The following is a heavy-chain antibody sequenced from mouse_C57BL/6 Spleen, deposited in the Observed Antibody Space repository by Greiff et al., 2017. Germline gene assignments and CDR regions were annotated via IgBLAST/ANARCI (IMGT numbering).Heavy chain of an antibody. D-gene: IGHD1-1*01. Sequence: EVKVVESGGGLVQPGESLKLSCESNEYEFPSHDMSWVRKTPEKRLELVAAINSDGGSTYYPDTMERRFIISRDNTKKTLYLQMSSLRSEETALYYCARRHYGSSPYWYFDVWGTGTTVTVSS. CDR1: EYEFPSHD. CDR3: ARRHYGSSPYWYFDV. V-gene: IGHV5-2*01. CDR2: INSDGGST. J-gene: IGHJ1*03.